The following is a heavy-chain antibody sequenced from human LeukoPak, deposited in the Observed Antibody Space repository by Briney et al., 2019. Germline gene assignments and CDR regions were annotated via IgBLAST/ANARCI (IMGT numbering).Heavy chain of an antibody. Sequence: SETLSLTCTVSGYSISTGYYWDWIRQPPGKGLEWIGTFYHGGSTYYNPSLKSRVTISVDTSKNQFSLNLTSVTAADTAVYYCAPLVAWETRFYYDSSGYFEYWGQGTLVTVSS. CDR2: FYHGGST. CDR3: APLVAWETRFYYDSSGYFEY. J-gene: IGHJ4*02. V-gene: IGHV4-38-2*02. CDR1: GYSISTGYY. D-gene: IGHD3-22*01.